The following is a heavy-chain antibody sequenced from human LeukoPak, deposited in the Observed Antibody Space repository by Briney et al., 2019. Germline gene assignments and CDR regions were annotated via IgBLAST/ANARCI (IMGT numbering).Heavy chain of an antibody. D-gene: IGHD6-13*01. CDR1: GLPFSSYA. J-gene: IGHJ4*02. CDR3: AKEQLASDY. V-gene: IGHV3-23*01. CDR2: ISGSGGST. Sequence: GSLRLSCAAPGLPFSSYAMSWDRQAPGKGLEWVSAISGSGGSTYYAHSVKGRFTISRDNPKNTLCPQMNSLRAEDTAVYYCAKEQLASDYWGQGTLVTVSS.